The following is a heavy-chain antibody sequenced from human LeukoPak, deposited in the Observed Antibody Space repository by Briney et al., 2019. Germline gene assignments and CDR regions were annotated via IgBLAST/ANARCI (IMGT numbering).Heavy chain of an antibody. CDR1: GRSISSSSYY. J-gene: IGHJ4*02. Sequence: SDPLTLPCTVSGRSISSSSYYWARIRQPPGKVLELIGTMSNSGSTYYNPSLKSRVTISGDTSKNQFSLKLTSVTAADTAVFYCARRSQTTAGRGIDYWGQGTLVTVSS. V-gene: IGHV4-39*01. D-gene: IGHD6-13*01. CDR2: MSNSGST. CDR3: ARRSQTTAGRGIDY.